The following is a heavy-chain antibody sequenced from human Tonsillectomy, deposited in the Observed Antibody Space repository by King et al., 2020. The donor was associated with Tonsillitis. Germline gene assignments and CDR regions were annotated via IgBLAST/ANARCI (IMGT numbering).Heavy chain of an antibody. CDR3: ARINNDFWSGYADY. J-gene: IGHJ4*02. D-gene: IGHD3-3*01. CDR1: GFSLSTSGMC. V-gene: IGHV2-70*01. CDR2: IDWDDDT. Sequence: TLKESGPELVKPTQTLTLTCSFSGFSLSTSGMCVSWIRQPPGKALEWLALIDWDDDTYYSTSLRTRLTISRDTSKNQVVLTLTNMDPVDTATYYCARINNDFWSGYADYWGQGALVTVSS.